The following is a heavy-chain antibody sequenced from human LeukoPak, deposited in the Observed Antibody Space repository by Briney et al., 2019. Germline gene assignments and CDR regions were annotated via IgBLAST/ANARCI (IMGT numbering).Heavy chain of an antibody. D-gene: IGHD4-17*01. CDR3: ARHGLRTTTTLFDY. CDR2: IYYSGST. J-gene: IGHJ4*02. CDR1: GGSISSYY. Sequence: SETLSLTCTVSGGSISSYYWSWIRQPPGKGLEWVGYIYYSGSTSYNPSLKSRVTISVDTSKNQFSLKLSSVTAADTAVYYCARHGLRTTTTLFDYWGQGTLVTVSS. V-gene: IGHV4-59*08.